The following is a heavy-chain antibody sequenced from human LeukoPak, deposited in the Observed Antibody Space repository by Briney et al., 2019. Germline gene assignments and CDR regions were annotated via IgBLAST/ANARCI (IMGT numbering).Heavy chain of an antibody. Sequence: ASVKVSCKASGYTFTGYYMHWVRQAPGQGLEWMGWINPNSGGTNYAQKFQGRVTMTRDTSISTGYMELSRLRSDDTAVYYCVSTAAGPAYYFDYWGQGTLVTVSS. CDR2: INPNSGGT. CDR3: VSTAAGPAYYFDY. CDR1: GYTFTGYY. J-gene: IGHJ4*02. V-gene: IGHV1-2*02. D-gene: IGHD6-13*01.